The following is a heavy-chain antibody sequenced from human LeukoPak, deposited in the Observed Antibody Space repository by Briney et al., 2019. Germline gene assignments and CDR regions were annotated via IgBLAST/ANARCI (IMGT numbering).Heavy chain of an antibody. CDR3: ASPTIFGVVSVDYYYGMDV. J-gene: IGHJ6*02. CDR2: IIPIFGTA. Sequence: SVKVSCKAFGGTFSSYAISWVRQAPGQGLEWMGGIIPIFGTANYAQKFQGRVTITADESTSTAYMELSSLRSEDTAVYYCASPTIFGVVSVDYYYGMDVWGQGTTVTVSS. D-gene: IGHD3-3*01. CDR1: GGTFSSYA. V-gene: IGHV1-69*13.